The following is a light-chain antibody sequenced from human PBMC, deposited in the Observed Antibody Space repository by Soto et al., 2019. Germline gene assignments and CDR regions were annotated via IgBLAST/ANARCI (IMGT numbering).Light chain of an antibody. CDR3: CSYTRSGTPI. J-gene: IGLJ1*01. CDR2: DVS. Sequence: QSVLTQPASVSGSPGQSITISCVGTSSVIGDYNYVSWYQQHPGKVPKVIIYDVSNRPSGVSYRFSGTKSGNTASLTVSGLQAEDEADYYCCSYTRSGTPIFGTGTKVTVL. V-gene: IGLV2-14*01. CDR1: SSVIGDYNY.